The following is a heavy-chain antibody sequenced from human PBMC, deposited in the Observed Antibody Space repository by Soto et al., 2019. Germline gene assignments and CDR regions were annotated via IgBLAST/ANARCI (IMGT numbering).Heavy chain of an antibody. J-gene: IGHJ1*01. CDR2: ISGSGDST. D-gene: IGHD6-13*01. CDR1: GFTFSSYA. V-gene: IGHV3-23*01. CDR3: AKGVPGIAGAGTGYFQH. Sequence: EVQLLESGGGLVQPGGSLRLSCAASGFTFSSYAMSWVRQAPGKGLEWVSGISGSGDSTYYADSVKGRFTISRDNSKNTLYLQRNSLRAEDTAVYYCAKGVPGIAGAGTGYFQHWGQGTLVTVSS.